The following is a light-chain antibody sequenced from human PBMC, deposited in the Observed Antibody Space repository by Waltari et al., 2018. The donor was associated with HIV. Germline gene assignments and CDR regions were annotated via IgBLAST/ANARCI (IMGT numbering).Light chain of an antibody. Sequence: DIVMTQSPDSLAVSLGERATINCKSSQNILYISNNKNYLAWYQQKPGQPPKLLIYWASARESGVPGRFSGSGSGTDFTLTISSLQAEDVAVYYCQQYYSIPYTFGQGTKLEIK. CDR1: QNILYISNNKNY. V-gene: IGKV4-1*01. CDR2: WAS. CDR3: QQYYSIPYT. J-gene: IGKJ2*01.